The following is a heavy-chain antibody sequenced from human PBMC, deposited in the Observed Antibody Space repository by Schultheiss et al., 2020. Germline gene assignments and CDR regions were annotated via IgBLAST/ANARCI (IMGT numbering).Heavy chain of an antibody. Sequence: GESLKISCKVSGYSFTSHWIGWVRQMPGKGLEWMGIIYPGDSDTIYSPSFQGQVTISVDKSISTAYLQWSSLKASDTAMYYCARLGPYDSSGQPAGYWGQGTLVTVSS. J-gene: IGHJ4*02. D-gene: IGHD3-22*01. CDR1: GYSFTSHW. CDR3: ARLGPYDSSGQPAGY. V-gene: IGHV5-51*01. CDR2: IYPGDSDT.